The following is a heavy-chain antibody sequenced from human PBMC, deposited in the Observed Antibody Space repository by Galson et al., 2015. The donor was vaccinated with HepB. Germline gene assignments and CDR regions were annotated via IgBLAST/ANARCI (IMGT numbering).Heavy chain of an antibody. V-gene: IGHV1-69*04. CDR1: GGTFSSYA. CDR2: IIPILGIA. Sequence: SVKVSCKASGGTFSSYAISWVRQAPGQGLEWMGRIIPILGIANYAQKFQGRVTITADKSTSTAYMELSSLRSEDTAVYYCAREFLPADGYNPGYFDYWGQGTLVTVSS. D-gene: IGHD5-24*01. CDR3: AREFLPADGYNPGYFDY. J-gene: IGHJ4*02.